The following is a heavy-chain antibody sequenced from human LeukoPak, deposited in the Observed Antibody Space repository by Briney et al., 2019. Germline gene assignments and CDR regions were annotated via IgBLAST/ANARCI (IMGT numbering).Heavy chain of an antibody. J-gene: IGHJ4*02. CDR2: IKHDGSEK. V-gene: IGHV3-7*01. CDR1: GSTISTYW. Sequence: GGSLRLSCAASGSTISTYWMTWVRQAPGKGLEWVANIKHDGSEKHYVDSVKGRFSISRDNAKKSLYLQMNSLRVEDTAIYYCVGSTVPTNDWGQGTLVTVSS. CDR3: VGSTVPTND. D-gene: IGHD4-17*01.